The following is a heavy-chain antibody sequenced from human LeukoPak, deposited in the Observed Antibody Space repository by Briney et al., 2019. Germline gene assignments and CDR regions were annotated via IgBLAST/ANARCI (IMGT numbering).Heavy chain of an antibody. CDR2: IYHSGST. CDR3: ARDCSSTTCYTRSFDP. CDR1: GYSISSGYY. D-gene: IGHD2-2*02. Sequence: SETLSLTCTVSGYSISSGYYWGWIRQPPGKGLEWIGSIYHSGSTYYNPSLKSRVTISGDTSKNQFSLNLSSVTATDTAVYYCARDCSSTTCYTRSFDPWGQGTLVTVTS. J-gene: IGHJ5*02. V-gene: IGHV4-38-2*02.